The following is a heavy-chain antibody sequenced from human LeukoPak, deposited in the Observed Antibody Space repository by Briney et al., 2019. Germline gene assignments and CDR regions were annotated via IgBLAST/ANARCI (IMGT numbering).Heavy chain of an antibody. J-gene: IGHJ3*02. CDR2: IYHSGST. CDR1: GGSISSSNW. D-gene: IGHD6-13*01. CDR3: ARALAAAGFDAFDI. Sequence: SETLSLTCAVSGGSISSSNWWSWVRQPPGKGLEWIGEIYHSGSTNYNPSLKSRVTISVDKSKNQFSLKLSSVTAADTAVYYCARALAAAGFDAFDIWGQGTMVTVSS. V-gene: IGHV4-4*02.